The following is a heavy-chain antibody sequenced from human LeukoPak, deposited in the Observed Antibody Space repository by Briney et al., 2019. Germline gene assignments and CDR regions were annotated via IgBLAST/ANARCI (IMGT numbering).Heavy chain of an antibody. Sequence: GGSLRLSCAASGFTFSSYGMNWVRQAPGKGLEWVAIIWYDGSNKYYADSVKGRFTISRDNSKNTLYLQMNSLRAEDTAVYYCARGSITMVRGALGGYWGQGTLVTVSS. CDR3: ARGSITMVRGALGGY. CDR2: IWYDGSNK. CDR1: GFTFSSYG. D-gene: IGHD3-10*01. J-gene: IGHJ4*02. V-gene: IGHV3-33*01.